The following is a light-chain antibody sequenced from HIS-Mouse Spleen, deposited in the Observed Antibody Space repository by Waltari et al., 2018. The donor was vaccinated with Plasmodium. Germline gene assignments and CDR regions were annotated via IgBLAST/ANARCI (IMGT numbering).Light chain of an antibody. CDR2: EDS. CDR1: ALPTKY. J-gene: IGLJ3*02. Sequence: SYELTQPPSVSVSPGQTARITCSGDALPTKYAYWYQQKSGQAPVLFSYEDSKRPSGIPERFSGSSAGTMATLTISGAQVEDEADYYCYSTDSSGNHRVFGGGTKLTVL. CDR3: YSTDSSGNHRV. V-gene: IGLV3-10*01.